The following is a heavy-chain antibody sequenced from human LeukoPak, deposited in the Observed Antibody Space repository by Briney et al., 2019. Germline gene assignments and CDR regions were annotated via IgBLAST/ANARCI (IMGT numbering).Heavy chain of an antibody. D-gene: IGHD1-26*01. Sequence: ASVKVSCKASGYTFTSYGISWVRQAPGQGLEWMGWISGYNGNTNYAQRLQARVTMTTDTSTSTAYMDLRSLRSDDTAIYYCARDLNPGSYYEDGQAFDIWGQGTMVTVSS. V-gene: IGHV1-18*01. J-gene: IGHJ3*02. CDR3: ARDLNPGSYYEDGQAFDI. CDR1: GYTFTSYG. CDR2: ISGYNGNT.